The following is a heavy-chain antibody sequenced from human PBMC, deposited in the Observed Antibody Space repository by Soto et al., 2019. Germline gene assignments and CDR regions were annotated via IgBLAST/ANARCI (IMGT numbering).Heavy chain of an antibody. CDR3: ARIKEIEVAGPTRYGMDV. CDR2: ISAYNGNT. CDR1: GYTFTSYG. D-gene: IGHD6-19*01. V-gene: IGHV1-18*01. J-gene: IGHJ6*02. Sequence: QVQLVQSGAEVKKPGASVKVSCKASGYTFTSYGISCVRQAPGQCLEWMGWISAYNGNTNYAQKLQGRVTMTTDTSTSTAYMELRSLRSDDTAVYYCARIKEIEVAGPTRYGMDVWGQGTTVTVSS.